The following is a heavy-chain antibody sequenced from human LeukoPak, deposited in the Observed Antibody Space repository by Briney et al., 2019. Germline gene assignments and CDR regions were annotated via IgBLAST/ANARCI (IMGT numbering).Heavy chain of an antibody. CDR1: GGSISSGGYY. CDR3: ARLSRGSSAGFDP. D-gene: IGHD6-6*01. CDR2: IYNSGST. J-gene: IGHJ5*02. V-gene: IGHV4-61*08. Sequence: SETLSLTCTVSGGSISSGGYYWTWIRQPPGKGLEWIAFIYNSGSTNYNPSLKSRVTISADTSKNQFSLKLSSVTAADTAVCYCARLSRGSSAGFDPWGQGTLVTVSS.